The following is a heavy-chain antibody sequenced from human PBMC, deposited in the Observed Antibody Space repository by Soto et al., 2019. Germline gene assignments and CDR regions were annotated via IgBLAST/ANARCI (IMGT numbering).Heavy chain of an antibody. D-gene: IGHD5-12*01. CDR3: ARSPRWLPMGRFDY. Sequence: PGGSLRLSCAGSGFTFSDYYMSWIRQAPGKGLEWVSYISSSSSYTNYADSVKGRFTISRDNAKNSLYLQMNSLRAEDTAVYYCARSPRWLPMGRFDYWGQGTLVTVSS. J-gene: IGHJ4*02. CDR1: GFTFSDYY. CDR2: ISSSSSYT. V-gene: IGHV3-11*03.